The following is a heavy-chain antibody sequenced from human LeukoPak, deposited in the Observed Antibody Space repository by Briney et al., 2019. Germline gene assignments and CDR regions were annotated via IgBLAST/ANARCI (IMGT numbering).Heavy chain of an antibody. J-gene: IGHJ3*02. D-gene: IGHD6-19*01. V-gene: IGHV3-11*06. CDR1: GFNFSDYY. CDR3: AIGGIAVAGVSNDAFDI. CDR2: ISSSSSYT. Sequence: GGSLRLSCAASGFNFSDYYMSWLRQAPGKGLEWVSYISSSSSYTNYADSVKGRFTISRDNAKNSLYLQMNSLRAEDTAVYYCAIGGIAVAGVSNDAFDIWGQGTMVTVSS.